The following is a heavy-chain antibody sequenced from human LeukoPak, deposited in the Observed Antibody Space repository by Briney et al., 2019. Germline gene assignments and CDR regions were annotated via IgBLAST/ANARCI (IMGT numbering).Heavy chain of an antibody. D-gene: IGHD4-23*01. Sequence: SETLSLTCTVYGGSISSYYWSWIRQPPGKGLEWIGYIYYSGSTNYNPSLKSRVTISVDTSKNQFSLKLSSVTAADTAVYYCARGLVVTPGWFDPWGQGTLVTVSS. CDR1: GGSISSYY. J-gene: IGHJ5*02. CDR3: ARGLVVTPGWFDP. V-gene: IGHV4-59*01. CDR2: IYYSGST.